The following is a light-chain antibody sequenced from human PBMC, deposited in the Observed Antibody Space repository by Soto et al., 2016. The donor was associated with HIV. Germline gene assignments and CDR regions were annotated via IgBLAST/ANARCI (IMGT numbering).Light chain of an antibody. CDR1: KLGNKY. V-gene: IGLV3-1*01. J-gene: IGLJ2*01. CDR3: QAWDSSTAVV. CDR2: QDN. Sequence: SYDLTQPPSVSVSPGQTASITCSGNKLGNKYACWYQQKPGQSPVLVMYQDNKRPSGIPERFSGSDSGNTATLTISGTQSMDEADYYCQAWDSSTAVVFGGGTKLTVL.